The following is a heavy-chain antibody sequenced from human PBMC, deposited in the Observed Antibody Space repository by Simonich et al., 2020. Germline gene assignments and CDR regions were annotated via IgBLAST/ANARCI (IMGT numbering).Heavy chain of an antibody. D-gene: IGHD5-12*01. CDR2: FDPEDGET. V-gene: IGHV1-24*01. CDR3: ATGNLPTTQGGVFDY. CDR1: GYTLTELS. Sequence: VHGGAEVKKPGASVKVSCKVSGYTLTELSMHGVRQAPGKGLERMGGFDPEDGETIYAQKFQGRVTMTEDTSTDTAYMELSSLRSEDTAVYYCATGNLPTTQGGVFDYWGQGTLVTVSS. J-gene: IGHJ4*02.